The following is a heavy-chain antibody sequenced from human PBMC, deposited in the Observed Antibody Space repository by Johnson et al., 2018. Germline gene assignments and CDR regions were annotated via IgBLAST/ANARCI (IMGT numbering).Heavy chain of an antibody. CDR1: GFTFSSYA. Sequence: VQLVESGGGLVQPGGSLRLSCAASGFTFSSYAMSWVRQAPGKGLEWVSAISGSGGSTYYADSVKGRFTISRDNSKNRLYLQMNSLRAEATAVDYCAKDRSYYDDRKDVYFQPWGQGTLVTVSS. CDR3: AKDRSYYDDRKDVYFQP. CDR2: ISGSGGST. J-gene: IGHJ1*01. D-gene: IGHD3-22*01. V-gene: IGHV3-23*04.